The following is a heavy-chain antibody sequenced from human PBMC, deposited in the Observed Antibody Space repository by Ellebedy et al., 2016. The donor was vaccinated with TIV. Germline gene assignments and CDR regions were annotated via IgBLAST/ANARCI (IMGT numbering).Heavy chain of an antibody. Sequence: MPSETLSLTCTVSGDSISSSSYHWGSLRPSPGKGLEWFGSVHHSGNTVYSPSLKSRVTLSADTSKNQFSLNLRTVTAADTAVYYCARIDPWQPIDDWGQGILVTVSS. CDR1: GDSISSSSYH. CDR2: VHHSGNT. D-gene: IGHD2-21*01. CDR3: ARIDPWQPIDD. V-gene: IGHV4-39*01. J-gene: IGHJ4*02.